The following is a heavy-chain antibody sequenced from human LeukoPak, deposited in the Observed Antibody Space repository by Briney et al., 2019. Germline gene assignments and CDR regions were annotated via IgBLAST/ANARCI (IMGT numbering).Heavy chain of an antibody. D-gene: IGHD6-13*01. Sequence: SGGSLRLSCAASGFTFSGYWMSWVRQAPGKGLEWVANINQDGSEKYYVDSVKGRFTISRDNAKNSLFLQMGSLRVEDTAVYYCARESTAGYNSSWYGFRNWGRGTLVSVSS. J-gene: IGHJ1*01. CDR2: INQDGSEK. CDR3: ARESTAGYNSSWYGFRN. V-gene: IGHV3-7*01. CDR1: GFTFSGYW.